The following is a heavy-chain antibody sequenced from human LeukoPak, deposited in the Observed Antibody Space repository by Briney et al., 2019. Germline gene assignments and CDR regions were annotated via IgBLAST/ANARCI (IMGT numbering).Heavy chain of an antibody. CDR3: TTDRGDSLGYYYYYMDV. J-gene: IGHJ6*03. Sequence: GGSLRLSCTASGFTFGDYAMSWVRQAPGKGLEWVGRIKSKTDGGTTDYAAPVKGRFTISRDDSKNTLYLQMNSLKTEDTAVYYCTTDRGDSLGYYYYYMDVWGKGTTVTISS. CDR1: GFTFGDYA. D-gene: IGHD4-17*01. V-gene: IGHV3-15*01. CDR2: IKSKTDGGTT.